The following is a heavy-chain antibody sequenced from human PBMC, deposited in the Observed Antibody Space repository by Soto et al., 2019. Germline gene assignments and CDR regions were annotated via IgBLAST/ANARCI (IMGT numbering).Heavy chain of an antibody. D-gene: IGHD3-10*01. CDR2: ISSSSSYI. J-gene: IGHJ4*02. CDR3: AGVWFGRKAPDY. CDR1: GFTFSSYS. V-gene: IGHV3-21*01. Sequence: EVQLVESGGGLVKPGGSLRLSCAASGFTFSSYSMNWVRQAPGKGLEWVSSISSSSSYIFYADSVKGRFTISRDNAKNSLLLQMNSLRAEDTDVYSCAGVWFGRKAPDYWGQGTLVTVSS.